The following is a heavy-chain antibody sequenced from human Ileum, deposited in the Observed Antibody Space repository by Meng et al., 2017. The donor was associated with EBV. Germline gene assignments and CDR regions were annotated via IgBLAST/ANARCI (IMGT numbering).Heavy chain of an antibody. Sequence: QVQLGQAGAEVKKPGAAVKVPCKASDYNFTDYAIRWVRKVPGQGLEWMGWISANNGKTNFAQTFQGRVTMTIDTSTSTAYMEMESLASDDTAVYYCSRTFSSGWETGYFQHWGQGTLVTVSS. J-gene: IGHJ1*01. V-gene: IGHV1-18*01. CDR1: DYNFTDYA. CDR3: SRTFSSGWETGYFQH. D-gene: IGHD6-19*01. CDR2: ISANNGKT.